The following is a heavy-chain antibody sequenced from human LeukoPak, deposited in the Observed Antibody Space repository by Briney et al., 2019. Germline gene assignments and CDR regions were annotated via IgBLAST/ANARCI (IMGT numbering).Heavy chain of an antibody. CDR3: ARFPYIVLMVYDNHDAFDI. Sequence: ASVKVSCKASGYTFSGYFMHWVRQAPGQGLEWMGWINPNSGATNYAQKFQGRVTMTRDTSISTAYMELSRLRSDDTAVYYCARFPYIVLMVYDNHDAFDIWGQGTMVTVSS. D-gene: IGHD2-8*01. V-gene: IGHV1-2*02. J-gene: IGHJ3*02. CDR1: GYTFSGYF. CDR2: INPNSGAT.